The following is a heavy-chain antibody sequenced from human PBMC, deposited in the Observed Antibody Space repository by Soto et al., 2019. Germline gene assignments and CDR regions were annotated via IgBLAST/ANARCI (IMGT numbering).Heavy chain of an antibody. CDR1: GYTFTSYA. D-gene: IGHD6-19*01. J-gene: IGHJ4*02. Sequence: ASVKVACKASGYTFTSYAIHWVRQAPGQRLEWMGWINAGNGNTKYSQKFQDRVTITRDTSASTAYMELSSLSSEDKAVYYCARDLGGWPDYWGQGTLVTVSS. V-gene: IGHV1-3*01. CDR3: ARDLGGWPDY. CDR2: INAGNGNT.